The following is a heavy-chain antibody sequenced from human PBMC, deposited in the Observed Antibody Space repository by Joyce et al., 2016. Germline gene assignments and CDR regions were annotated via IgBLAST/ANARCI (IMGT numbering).Heavy chain of an antibody. CDR1: GFTFSSYS. Sequence: EVQLVESGGGLVKPGGSLRLSCAASGFTFSSYSMSWVRQAPGKGLEWVSSLSSRSSYIKYTDSVKGLFTISRDNAKNSLYLQMNSLRVEDTAVYYCARSSYTNGIFDYWGQGTLVTVSS. CDR2: LSSRSSYI. J-gene: IGHJ4*02. V-gene: IGHV3-21*01. CDR3: ARSSYTNGIFDY. D-gene: IGHD2-8*01.